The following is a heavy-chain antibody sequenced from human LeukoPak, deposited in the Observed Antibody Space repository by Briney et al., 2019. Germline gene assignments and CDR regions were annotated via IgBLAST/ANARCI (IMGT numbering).Heavy chain of an antibody. CDR1: GFTFSSYA. CDR3: ARPSLNTGSYFDY. V-gene: IGHV3-48*03. J-gene: IGHJ4*02. CDR2: ISTSGSTI. Sequence: GGSLRLSCGASGFTFSSYAMNWVRQAPGKGLEWVSYISTSGSTIYYADSVKGRFTISRDNANNSLYLQMNSLRVEDTAVYYCARPSLNTGSYFDYWGQGILVSVSS. D-gene: IGHD1-26*01.